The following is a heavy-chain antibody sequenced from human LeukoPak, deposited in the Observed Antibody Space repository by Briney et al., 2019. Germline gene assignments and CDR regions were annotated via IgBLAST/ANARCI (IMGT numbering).Heavy chain of an antibody. CDR3: ARDVGTALVTGDY. J-gene: IGHJ4*02. CDR2: IYHSGSA. D-gene: IGHD5-18*01. Sequence: KPSGTLSLTCGVSGGSISSNNWWSWVRQPPGQGLEWIGEIYHSGSANYNPSLKSRVTISVDESKNQLSLKLISVTAADTAVYYCARDVGTALVTGDYWGQGTLVTVSS. CDR1: GGSISSNNW. V-gene: IGHV4-4*02.